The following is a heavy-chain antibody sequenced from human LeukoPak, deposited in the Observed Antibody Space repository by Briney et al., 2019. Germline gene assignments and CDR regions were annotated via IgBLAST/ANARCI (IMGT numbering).Heavy chain of an antibody. J-gene: IGHJ4*02. CDR3: ARVPPPDFDC. Sequence: LESIARIHSGGSTDYNPSLKSRVTMSIDTSKNQFSLKLSSMTAADTAMYYCARVPPPDFDCWGQGTLVTVSS. V-gene: IGHV4-4*07. CDR2: IHSGGST.